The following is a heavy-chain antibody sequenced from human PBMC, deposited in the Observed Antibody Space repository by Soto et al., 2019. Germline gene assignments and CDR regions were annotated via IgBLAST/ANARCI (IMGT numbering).Heavy chain of an antibody. Sequence: EVQLVESGGGLVQPGGSLRLSCEASGFTFSDHYMDWVRQAPGKGLEWVGRTRNKVNSYTTEYAASVKGRFTISRDDSKNSLYLQMNSLKTEDTAVYYCARDYGSGRGWFDPWGQGTLVTVSS. V-gene: IGHV3-72*01. J-gene: IGHJ5*02. CDR1: GFTFSDHY. CDR3: ARDYGSGRGWFDP. D-gene: IGHD3-10*01. CDR2: TRNKVNSYTT.